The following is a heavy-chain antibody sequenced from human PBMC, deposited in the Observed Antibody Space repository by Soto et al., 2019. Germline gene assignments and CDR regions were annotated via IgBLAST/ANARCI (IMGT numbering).Heavy chain of an antibody. J-gene: IGHJ4*02. D-gene: IGHD3-22*01. Sequence: GGSLRLSSAASGFTFSSYAMSWVRQAPGKGLEWVSAISGSGGSTYYADSVKGRFTISRDNSKNTLYLQMNSLRAEDTAVYYCAKGAQYYYDSSGYYYFDYWGQGTLVTVSS. CDR3: AKGAQYYYDSSGYYYFDY. V-gene: IGHV3-23*01. CDR1: GFTFSSYA. CDR2: ISGSGGST.